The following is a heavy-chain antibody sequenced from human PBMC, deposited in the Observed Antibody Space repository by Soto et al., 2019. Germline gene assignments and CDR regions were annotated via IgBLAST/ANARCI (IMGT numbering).Heavy chain of an antibody. CDR3: AREREEGYGMDV. CDR1: GGSVSSSNW. Sequence: PSETLSLTCAVSGGSVSSSNWWSWVRQPPGKGPEWIGEIYHTGSTNYNPSLESRVTISVDKSKNQFSLKLSSVTAADTAVYQCAREREEGYGMDVWGQGTTVTVSS. V-gene: IGHV4-4*02. D-gene: IGHD1-26*01. CDR2: IYHTGST. J-gene: IGHJ6*02.